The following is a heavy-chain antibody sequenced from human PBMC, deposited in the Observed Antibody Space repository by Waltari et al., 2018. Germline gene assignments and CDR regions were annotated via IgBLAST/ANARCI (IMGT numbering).Heavy chain of an antibody. Sequence: EVQLVESGGGLVQPGGSLRLSCAASGFTFSSYSMNWVRQAPGKGLEWISYMRSSSDTIYYADYVKGRLTISRDNAKNSLYLQMNSLRVEDTAVYYCARGEYSLTYWGQGTLVTVPS. D-gene: IGHD6-6*01. CDR1: GFTFSSYS. CDR3: ARGEYSLTY. CDR2: MRSSSDTI. J-gene: IGHJ4*02. V-gene: IGHV3-48*04.